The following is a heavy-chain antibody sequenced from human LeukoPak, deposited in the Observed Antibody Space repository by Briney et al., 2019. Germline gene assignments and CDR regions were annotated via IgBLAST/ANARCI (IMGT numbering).Heavy chain of an antibody. Sequence: LGGSLRLSCAASGFTVSSNYMSWVRQAPGKGLEWVSVIYSVGSTYYADSVKGRITISRDNSKNTLYLQMNSLRAEDTAVYYCARDRDYGGFDYWGQGTLVTVSS. CDR1: GFTVSSNY. CDR2: IYSVGST. D-gene: IGHD4-23*01. CDR3: ARDRDYGGFDY. J-gene: IGHJ4*02. V-gene: IGHV3-53*01.